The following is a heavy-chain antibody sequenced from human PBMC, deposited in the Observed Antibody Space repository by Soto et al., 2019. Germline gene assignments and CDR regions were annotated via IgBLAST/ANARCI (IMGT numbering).Heavy chain of an antibody. CDR3: ARVSRAVVQSRSLGY. Sequence: QVQLVQSGAEVKKPGASVKVSCKASGYTFTSYDINWVRQATGQGLEWMGWMNPNSGNTGYAQKFQGRVTMTRNTSISTGYMELSSLSSAETAVYYCARVSRAVVQSRSLGYWGQGTLVTVSS. CDR1: GYTFTSYD. D-gene: IGHD2-15*01. CDR2: MNPNSGNT. J-gene: IGHJ4*02. V-gene: IGHV1-8*01.